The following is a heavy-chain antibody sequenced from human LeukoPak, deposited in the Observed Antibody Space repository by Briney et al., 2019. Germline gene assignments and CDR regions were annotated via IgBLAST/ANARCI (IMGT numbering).Heavy chain of an antibody. CDR3: ARERGTLGAFDI. V-gene: IGHV3-21*01. CDR1: EFTFSSYS. CDR2: ISSSSSYI. D-gene: IGHD3-16*01. Sequence: GGSLRLSCAASEFTFSSYSMNWVRQAPGKGLEWVSSISSSSSYIYYADSVKGRFTISRDNAKNSLYLQMNSLRAEDTAVYYCARERGTLGAFDIWGQGTMVTVSS. J-gene: IGHJ3*02.